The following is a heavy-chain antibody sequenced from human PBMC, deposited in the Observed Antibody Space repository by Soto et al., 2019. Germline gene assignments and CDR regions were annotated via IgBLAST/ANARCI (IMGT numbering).Heavy chain of an antibody. CDR2: IGRSGDST. CDR1: GFTFRDYA. D-gene: IGHD6-19*01. Sequence: EVQLLESGGGLVQPGGSLRLSCAASGFTFRDYAMTWVRQAPGKGLEWVSTIGRSGDSTYYRDSVKGRFTISRDNSKNTVYLQMNSLRAEDTAGYYCARTDKLSPQSSGWASRFDYGGQGPLVTVSS. V-gene: IGHV3-23*01. CDR3: ARTDKLSPQSSGWASRFDY. J-gene: IGHJ4*02.